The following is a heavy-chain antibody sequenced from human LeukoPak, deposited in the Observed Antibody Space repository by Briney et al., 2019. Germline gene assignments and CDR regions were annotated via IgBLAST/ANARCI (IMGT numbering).Heavy chain of an antibody. J-gene: IGHJ4*02. CDR3: AKDLAQLYLAFDY. CDR2: ISDDYSRT. V-gene: IGHV3-43*02. CDR1: GFTFGGYA. Sequence: GGSLRLSCAASGFTFGGYAMLWVRQPPGKGLEWVSLISDDYSRTYYADSVKRRFTISRDNSKNSLYLQMNSLRTEDTALYYCAKDLAQLYLAFDYWGQGTLVTVSS. D-gene: IGHD1-1*01.